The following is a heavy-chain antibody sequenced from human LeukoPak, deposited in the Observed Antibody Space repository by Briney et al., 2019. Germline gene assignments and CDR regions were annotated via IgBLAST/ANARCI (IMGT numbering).Heavy chain of an antibody. CDR3: VRLRRNSDTSGYYYYYDF. V-gene: IGHV3-21*01. Sequence: PGGSLRLSCAASGFTFSSCAMTWVRQAPGKGLEWVSSISVRSNYIYYADSVRGRFSISRDDARDSLYLQMNSLRAEDTAVYYCVRLRRNSDTSGYYYYYDFWGQGTLVTVSS. D-gene: IGHD3-22*01. CDR2: ISVRSNYI. J-gene: IGHJ4*02. CDR1: GFTFSSCA.